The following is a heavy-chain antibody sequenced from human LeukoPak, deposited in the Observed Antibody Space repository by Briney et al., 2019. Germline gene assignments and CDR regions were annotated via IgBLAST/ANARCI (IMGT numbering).Heavy chain of an antibody. V-gene: IGHV3-23*01. D-gene: IGHD6-19*01. J-gene: IGHJ4*02. Sequence: GGSLRLSCAASGITFNNYAMSWVRQAPGKGLEWVSDISGSGGVTHYADSVKGRFTISRDNSKNTLYLQMNSLRAEYTAVYDCAKSVGWVKYYFDYWGQGTLVTVSS. CDR1: GITFNNYA. CDR3: AKSVGWVKYYFDY. CDR2: ISGSGGVT.